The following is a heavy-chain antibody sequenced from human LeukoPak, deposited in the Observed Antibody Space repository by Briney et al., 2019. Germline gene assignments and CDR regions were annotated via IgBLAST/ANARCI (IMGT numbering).Heavy chain of an antibody. CDR2: INSDGSST. V-gene: IGHV3-74*01. J-gene: IGHJ4*02. CDR1: GFTFSSYW. CDR3: ARVYSGSYYIDY. D-gene: IGHD1-26*01. Sequence: GGSLRLSCAASGFTFSSYWMHWVRQAPGKGLVWISRINSDGSSTSYADSVKGRFTISRDNAKNTLYLQMNSLRAEDTAVYYCARVYSGSYYIDYWGQGTLVTVSS.